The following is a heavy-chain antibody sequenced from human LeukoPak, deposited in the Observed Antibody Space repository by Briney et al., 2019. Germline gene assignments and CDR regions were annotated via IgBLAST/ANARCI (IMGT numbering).Heavy chain of an antibody. CDR1: GFTFSSYS. CDR2: IRSGGSPI. V-gene: IGHV3-48*04. CDR3: ARVINGGWEAELSD. Sequence: WGSLRLSCVASGFTFSSYSMNWVRQAPGKGLEWVSYIRSGGSPIYYADSVKGRFAISRDNAKNTLYLQVNSLRAEDTAIYYCARVINGGWEAELSDWGQGTLVTVSS. J-gene: IGHJ4*02. D-gene: IGHD6-19*01.